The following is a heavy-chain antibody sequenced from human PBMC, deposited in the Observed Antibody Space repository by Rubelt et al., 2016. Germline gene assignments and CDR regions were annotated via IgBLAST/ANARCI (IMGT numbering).Heavy chain of an antibody. CDR2: ISDDGSNK. J-gene: IGHJ6*02. CDR3: AKDCGGDCPTIGYYYYYGMDV. V-gene: IGHV3-30*04. D-gene: IGHD2-21*02. CDR1: SNYA. Sequence: SNYAIHWVRQAPGKGLEWVAVISDDGSNKYYADSVKGRFTISRDNSKNTLYLQMNSLRAEDTAVYYCAKDCGGDCPTIGYYYYYGMDVWGQGTTVTVSS.